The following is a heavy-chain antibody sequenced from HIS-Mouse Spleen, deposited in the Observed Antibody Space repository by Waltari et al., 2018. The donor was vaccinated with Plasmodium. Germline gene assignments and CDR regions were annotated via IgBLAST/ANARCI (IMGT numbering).Heavy chain of an antibody. CDR3: AKVAQGTRDAFDI. Sequence: QVQLVESGGGVVQPGRALRLSCAASGFPFSPCGMQWGPRAPGKGLEWVAVIWYDGSNKYYADSVKGRFTISRDNSKNTLYLQMNSLRAEDTAVYYCAKVAQGTRDAFDIWGQGTMVTVSS. V-gene: IGHV3-33*06. J-gene: IGHJ3*02. CDR1: GFPFSPCG. CDR2: IWYDGSNK. D-gene: IGHD2-8*01.